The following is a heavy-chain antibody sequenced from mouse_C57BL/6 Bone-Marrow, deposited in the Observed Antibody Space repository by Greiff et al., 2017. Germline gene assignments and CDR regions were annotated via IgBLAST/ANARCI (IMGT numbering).Heavy chain of an antibody. CDR3: AREGWAYYFDY. V-gene: IGHV3-6*01. J-gene: IGHJ2*01. CDR2: ISYDGSN. D-gene: IGHD3-3*01. Sequence: EVQRVESGPGLVKPSQSLSLTCSVTGYSITSGYYWNWIRQFPGNKLEWMGYISYDGSNNYNPSLKNRISITRDTSKNQFFLKLNSVTTEDTATYYCAREGWAYYFDYWGQGTTLTVSS. CDR1: GYSITSGYY.